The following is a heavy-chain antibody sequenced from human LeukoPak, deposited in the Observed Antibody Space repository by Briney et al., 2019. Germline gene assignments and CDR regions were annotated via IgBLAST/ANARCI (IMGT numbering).Heavy chain of an antibody. CDR2: ISYDGSNK. Sequence: GGSLRLSCAASGFTFSSYAMHWVRQAPGKGLEWVAVISYDGSNKYYADSVKGRFTISRDNSKNTLYLQMNSLRAEDTAVYYCARVDVIRFGEVIVQRRKWFDPWGQGTLVTVSS. D-gene: IGHD3-16*02. CDR3: ARVDVIRFGEVIVQRRKWFDP. V-gene: IGHV3-30*04. J-gene: IGHJ5*02. CDR1: GFTFSSYA.